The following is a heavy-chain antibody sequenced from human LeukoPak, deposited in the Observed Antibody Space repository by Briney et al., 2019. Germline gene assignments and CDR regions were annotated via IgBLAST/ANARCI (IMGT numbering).Heavy chain of an antibody. CDR1: GFTFDDYG. D-gene: IGHD5-18*01. CDR2: INWNGGST. CDR3: ARYRRRHSEGYSYGYYGY. J-gene: IGHJ4*02. V-gene: IGHV3-20*04. Sequence: PGGSLRLSCAASGFTFDDYGMSWVRQAPGKGLEWVSGINWNGGSTGYADSVKGRFTISRDNAKNSLYLQMNSLRAEDTALYYCARYRRRHSEGYSYGYYGYWGQGTLVTVSS.